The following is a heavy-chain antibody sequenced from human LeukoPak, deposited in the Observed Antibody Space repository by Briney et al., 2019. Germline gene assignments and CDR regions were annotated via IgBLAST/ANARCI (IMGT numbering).Heavy chain of an antibody. Sequence: KASETLSLTCTVSGGSISSGGYYWSWIRQHPGKGLEWIGYIYYSGSTYYNPSLKSRVTISVDTSKNQFSLKLSSVTAADTAVYYCARDSYCSSTSCFGSFYYGMDVWGQGTTVTVSS. V-gene: IGHV4-31*03. J-gene: IGHJ6*02. D-gene: IGHD2-2*01. CDR3: ARDSYCSSTSCFGSFYYGMDV. CDR2: IYYSGST. CDR1: GGSISSGGYY.